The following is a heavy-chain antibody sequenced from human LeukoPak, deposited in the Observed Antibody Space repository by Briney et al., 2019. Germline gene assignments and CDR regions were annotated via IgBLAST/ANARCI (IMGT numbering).Heavy chain of an antibody. Sequence: GESLKISCKCSRDTFTNYYIAWVRHMAGELQEWVGIIFPGDSYTKYGPSFQGQVTISVDKSITTAYLQWSSLKASDTAMYFCARLRGISGTIFYYYYMDVWGKGTTVTVSS. CDR2: IFPGDSYT. J-gene: IGHJ6*03. V-gene: IGHV5-51*01. D-gene: IGHD1-7*01. CDR1: RDTFTNYY. CDR3: ARLRGISGTIFYYYYMDV.